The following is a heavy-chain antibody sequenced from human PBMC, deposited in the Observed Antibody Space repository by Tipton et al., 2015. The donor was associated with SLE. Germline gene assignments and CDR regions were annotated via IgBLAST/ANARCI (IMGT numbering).Heavy chain of an antibody. V-gene: IGHV4-39*07. CDR3: ARRYDFWSGYYSH. CDR1: GGSISSSSYY. Sequence: TLSLTCTVSGGSISSSSYYWAWIRQPPGKGLEWIGHIFHIGSAYYSPSLKSRVTISVDTSKNQFSLKLSSVIAADTAVYYCARRYDFWSGYYSHWGQGTLVTVSS. D-gene: IGHD3-3*01. J-gene: IGHJ4*02. CDR2: IFHIGSA.